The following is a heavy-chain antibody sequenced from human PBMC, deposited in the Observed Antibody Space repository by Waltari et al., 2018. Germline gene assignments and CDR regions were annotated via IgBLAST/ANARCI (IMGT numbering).Heavy chain of an antibody. CDR3: ATSIAVAGPFDY. J-gene: IGHJ4*02. Sequence: VQLQASGPGLGKPSEPLSLPCPVSGASFSSYYWSGIRQPPGKGLEWIGYIYYSGSTNYNPSLKSRVTISVDTSKNQFSLKLSSVTAADTAVYYCATSIAVAGPFDYWGQGTLVTVSS. D-gene: IGHD6-19*01. V-gene: IGHV4-59*01. CDR1: GASFSSYY. CDR2: IYYSGST.